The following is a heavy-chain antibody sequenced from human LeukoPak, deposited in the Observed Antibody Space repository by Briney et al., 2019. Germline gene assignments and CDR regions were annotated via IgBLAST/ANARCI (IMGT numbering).Heavy chain of an antibody. V-gene: IGHV3-73*01. D-gene: IGHD3-22*01. CDR3: TRLLIYDSSGYYPYYFDY. CDR1: GFTFSGSA. Sequence: GGSLRLSCAASGFTFSGSAMHWVRQASGKGLEWVGRIRSKANSYATAYAASVKGRLTISRDDSKNTAYLQMNSLKTEDTAVYYCTRLLIYDSSGYYPYYFDYWGQGTLVTVSS. J-gene: IGHJ4*02. CDR2: IRSKANSYAT.